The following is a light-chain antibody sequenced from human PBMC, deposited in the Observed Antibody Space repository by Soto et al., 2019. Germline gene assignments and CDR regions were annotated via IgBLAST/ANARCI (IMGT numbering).Light chain of an antibody. CDR3: QQGNSYPLT. V-gene: IGKV1-9*01. CDR1: QDISTY. CDR2: SAS. Sequence: DIQLTQSPSFLSASVGDRVTITCRATQDISTYLAWYQQKPGKAPNLLIHSASTLRGGVSSRFGGSGSGTEFTRTISRLQPEDLATYYCQQGNSYPLTFGGGTKLEIK. J-gene: IGKJ4*01.